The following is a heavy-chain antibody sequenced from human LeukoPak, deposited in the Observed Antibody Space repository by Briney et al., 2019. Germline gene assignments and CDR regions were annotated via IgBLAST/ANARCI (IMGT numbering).Heavy chain of an antibody. CDR1: GGSFSGYY. Sequence: SETLSLTCAVYGGSFSGYYWSWIRQPPGKGLEWIGEINHSGSTNYNPSLKSRVTISVDTSKNQFSLKLSSVTAADTAVYYCARVWVPGAFDIWGQGTMVTVSS. CDR3: ARVWVPGAFDI. CDR2: INHSGST. V-gene: IGHV4-34*01. J-gene: IGHJ3*02. D-gene: IGHD7-27*01.